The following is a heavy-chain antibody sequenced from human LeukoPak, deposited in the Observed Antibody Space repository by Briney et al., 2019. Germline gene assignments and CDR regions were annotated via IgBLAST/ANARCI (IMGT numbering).Heavy chain of an antibody. CDR2: INHSGST. Sequence: SETLSLTCAVYGGSFSGYYWTWIRQPPGKGLEWIGEINHSGSTNYNPSLKSRVTISVDTSKNQFSLKLSSVTAADTAVYYWAEILSVTPNQKNCSAPWAKEPLATASS. CDR1: GGSFSGYY. D-gene: IGHD4-23*01. CDR3: AEILSVTPNQKNCSAP. J-gene: IGHJ5*02. V-gene: IGHV4-34*01.